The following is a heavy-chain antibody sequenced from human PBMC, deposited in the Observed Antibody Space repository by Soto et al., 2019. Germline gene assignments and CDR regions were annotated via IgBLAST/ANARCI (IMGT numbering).Heavy chain of an antibody. J-gene: IGHJ6*02. V-gene: IGHV1-69*01. CDR1: GGTFSSYA. Sequence: QVQLVQSGAEVKKPGSSVKVSCKASGGTFSSYAISWVRQAPGQGLECMGGIIPIFGTANYAQKFQGRVTITADESTSTAYMELSSLRSEDTAVYYCARASLRYCSSTSCYKVYYYGMDVWGQGTTVTVSS. CDR3: ARASLRYCSSTSCYKVYYYGMDV. CDR2: IIPIFGTA. D-gene: IGHD2-2*02.